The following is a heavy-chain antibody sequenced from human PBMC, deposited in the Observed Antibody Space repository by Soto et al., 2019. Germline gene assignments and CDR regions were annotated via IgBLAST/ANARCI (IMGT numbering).Heavy chain of an antibody. CDR1: GDSVSSNSAA. V-gene: IGHV6-1*01. J-gene: IGHJ6*02. CDR3: ARDSRGSGSHWSFYYYYYGMDV. D-gene: IGHD3-10*01. Sequence: SQTLSLTCAISGDSVSSNSAAWNWIRQSPSRGLEWLGRTYCRSKWYNDYAVSVKSRITINPDTSKNQFSLQLNSVTPEDTAVYYCARDSRGSGSHWSFYYYYYGMDVWGQGTTVPVSS. CDR2: TYCRSKWYN.